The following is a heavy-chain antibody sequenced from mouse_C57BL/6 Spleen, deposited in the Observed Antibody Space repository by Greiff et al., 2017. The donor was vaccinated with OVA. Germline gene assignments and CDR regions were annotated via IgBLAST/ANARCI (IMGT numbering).Heavy chain of an antibody. CDR3: TRVTTVAHYYAMDY. CDR1: GYTFTSYW. Sequence: VQLQQSGTVLARPGASVKMSCKTSGYTFTSYWMHWVKQRPGQGLEWIGAIYPGNSDTSYNQKFKGKAKLTAVTSASTAYMELSSLTNEDSAVYYCTRVTTVAHYYAMDYWGQGTSVTVSS. CDR2: IYPGNSDT. V-gene: IGHV1-5*01. D-gene: IGHD1-1*01. J-gene: IGHJ4*01.